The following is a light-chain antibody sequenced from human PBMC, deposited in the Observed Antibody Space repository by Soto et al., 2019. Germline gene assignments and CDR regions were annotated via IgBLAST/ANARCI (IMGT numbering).Light chain of an antibody. CDR2: AAS. CDR1: QGSSNY. CDR3: QNYDSVPLT. V-gene: IGKV1-27*01. Sequence: DIQMTQSPSSLSASIGDRVTITCRASQGSSNYLAWYQQRPGKVPKLLIFAASTLHAGVPSRFSGSGSGTDFTLTISRLQTEDIATYYCQNYDSVPLTFGGGTKVEIK. J-gene: IGKJ4*01.